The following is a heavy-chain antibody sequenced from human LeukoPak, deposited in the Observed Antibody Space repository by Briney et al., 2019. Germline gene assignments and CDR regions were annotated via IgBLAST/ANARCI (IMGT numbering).Heavy chain of an antibody. CDR3: ARRNTAMGVFDY. Sequence: PSETLSLTCTVSGGSISSYYWSWIRQPPGKGLEWSGYIYYSGSTNYNPSLKSRVTISVDTSKNQCSLKLSSVTAADTAVYYCARRNTAMGVFDYWGEGTLVTVSS. J-gene: IGHJ4*02. CDR1: GGSISSYY. V-gene: IGHV4-59*08. D-gene: IGHD5-18*01. CDR2: IYYSGST.